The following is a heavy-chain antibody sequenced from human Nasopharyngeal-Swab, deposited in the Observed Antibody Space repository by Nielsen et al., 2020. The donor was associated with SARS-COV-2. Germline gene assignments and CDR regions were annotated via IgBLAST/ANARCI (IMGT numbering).Heavy chain of an antibody. CDR3: ARGPSDHYYGSGSYDWFDP. J-gene: IGHJ5*02. D-gene: IGHD3-10*01. V-gene: IGHV3-30-3*01. CDR2: ISYDGSNK. Sequence: QALGRLRGWGAVISYDGSNKYYADSVKGRFTISRDNSKNTLYLQMNSLRAEDTAVYYCARGPSDHYYGSGSYDWFDPWGQGTLVTVSS.